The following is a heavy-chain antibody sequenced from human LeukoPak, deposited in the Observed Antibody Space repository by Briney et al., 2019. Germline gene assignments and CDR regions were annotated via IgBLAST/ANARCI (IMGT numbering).Heavy chain of an antibody. CDR1: AGSISLYNNH. V-gene: IGHV4-61*01. CDR3: AKSDYYGASDY. Sequence: SETLSLTCTVSAGSISLYNNHWNWIRQSPGKGLEWIGYIYYSGSTSYNPSLKSRVTISVDTFRNQFSLKLTSVTAADTAIYYCAKSDYYGASDYWGQGTLVTVSS. D-gene: IGHD3-10*01. J-gene: IGHJ4*02. CDR2: IYYSGST.